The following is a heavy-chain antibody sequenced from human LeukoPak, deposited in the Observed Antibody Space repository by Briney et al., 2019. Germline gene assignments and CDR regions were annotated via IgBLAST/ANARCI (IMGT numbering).Heavy chain of an antibody. CDR3: ATGSYSDYFDY. Sequence: GESLKISCKGSGYSFTNYWIDWVRQMPGKRLEWMGIIYPGDSDARYSPSFQGQVSISADKSISTAYLQWSSLKASDTAMYYCATGSYSDYFDYWGQGTLVTVSS. D-gene: IGHD3-10*01. CDR2: IYPGDSDA. J-gene: IGHJ4*02. V-gene: IGHV5-51*01. CDR1: GYSFTNYW.